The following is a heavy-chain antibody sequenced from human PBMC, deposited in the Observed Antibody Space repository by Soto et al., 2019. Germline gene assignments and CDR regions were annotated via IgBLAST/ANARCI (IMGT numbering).Heavy chain of an antibody. CDR2: LYWDDDE. Sequence: QITLNESGPTLVKPTQTLTLTCTFSGFSLSTRGVGVGWIRQPPGKALEWLALLYWDDDERYSPSLMSRLTLTKDTSKNQVFLTMTNVDPVDTATYDCAHRPRGFTYFFDYWGQGTLVTVSS. V-gene: IGHV2-5*02. CDR3: AHRPRGFTYFFDY. J-gene: IGHJ4*02. CDR1: GFSLSTRGVG.